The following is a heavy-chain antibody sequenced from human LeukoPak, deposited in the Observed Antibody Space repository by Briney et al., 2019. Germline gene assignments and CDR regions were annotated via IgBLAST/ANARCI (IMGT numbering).Heavy chain of an antibody. Sequence: GGSLRLSCAASGFTFSDHYMSWIRQAPGKGLEWVSYISSSGSNINYADSVKGRFTITRDNAKNSLYLQMNSLRAEDAAVYYCARENFYETSGYSFDYWGQGTLLSVSS. CDR1: GFTFSDHY. J-gene: IGHJ4*02. CDR2: ISSSGSNI. D-gene: IGHD3-22*01. CDR3: ARENFYETSGYSFDY. V-gene: IGHV3-11*01.